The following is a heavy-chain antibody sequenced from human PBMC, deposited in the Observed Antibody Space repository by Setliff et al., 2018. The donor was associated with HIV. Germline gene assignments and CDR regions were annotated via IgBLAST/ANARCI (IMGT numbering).Heavy chain of an antibody. Sequence: ASVKVSCKASGDTFSNYAISWVRQAPGQGLEWVGIMNPSGGSTTYAQKFQDRVTMTRDTSTSRGYMELRSLRSEDTAVYYCARGSDASGYYPIYYYYGMDVWGQGTTVTVSS. CDR3: ARGSDASGYYPIYYYYGMDV. CDR1: GDTFSNYA. V-gene: IGHV1-46*01. D-gene: IGHD3-22*01. J-gene: IGHJ6*02. CDR2: MNPSGGST.